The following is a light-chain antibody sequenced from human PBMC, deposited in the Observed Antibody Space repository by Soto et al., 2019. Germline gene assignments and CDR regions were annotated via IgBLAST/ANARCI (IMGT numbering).Light chain of an antibody. CDR3: QQRSNWPPIT. Sequence: EIVLTQSPATLSLSPGERATLSCRASQSVIRYLAWYQQRPGQAPRLLIYDASNRATGVPARFSGSGSGTDFTLTISRLEPEDFAVYYCQQRSNWPPITFGQGTRLEIK. CDR2: DAS. V-gene: IGKV3-11*01. CDR1: QSVIRY. J-gene: IGKJ5*01.